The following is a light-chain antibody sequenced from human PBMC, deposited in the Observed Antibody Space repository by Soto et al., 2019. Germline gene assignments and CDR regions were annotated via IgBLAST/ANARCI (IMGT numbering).Light chain of an antibody. CDR2: LAS. Sequence: DIVMTQSPDSLAVSLGERATINCKSSQSVLYSSNNKNYLTWYQQKPGQPPKLLISLASTRESGLPDRFNASGSGTDFSLTISSLQAEDVAVYYCQQYYNSPRTFGQGTKVEIK. CDR3: QQYYNSPRT. J-gene: IGKJ1*01. CDR1: QSVLYSSNNKNY. V-gene: IGKV4-1*01.